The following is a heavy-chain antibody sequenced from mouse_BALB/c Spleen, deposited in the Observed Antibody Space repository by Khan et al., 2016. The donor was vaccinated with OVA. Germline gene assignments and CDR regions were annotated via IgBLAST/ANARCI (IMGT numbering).Heavy chain of an antibody. CDR3: ASENYYGRSGYAMDY. Sequence: DLVKPGASVKLSCKASGYTFTSYWINWIKQRPGQGLEWIGRIGPGSSNAYYNDMFKDKSTLTVDTSSNTAYIQLSSLSSEDSAVYFCASENYYGRSGYAMDYWGQGTSVTVSA. CDR2: IGPGSSNA. V-gene: IGHV1S41*01. J-gene: IGHJ4*01. D-gene: IGHD1-1*01. CDR1: GYTFTSYW.